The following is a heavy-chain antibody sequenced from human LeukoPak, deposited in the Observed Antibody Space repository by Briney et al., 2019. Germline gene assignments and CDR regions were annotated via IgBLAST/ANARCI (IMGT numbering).Heavy chain of an antibody. D-gene: IGHD6-6*01. J-gene: IGHJ4*02. CDR1: GFTFSDFH. CDR3: ARGPYSSSYYFDY. Sequence: GGSLRLSCAASGFTFSDFHMHWVRQAPGKGLEWVSSISSSSSYIYYADSVKGRFTISRDNAKNSLYLQMNSLRAEDTAVYYCARGPYSSSYYFDYWGQGTLVTVSS. CDR2: ISSSSSYI. V-gene: IGHV3-21*01.